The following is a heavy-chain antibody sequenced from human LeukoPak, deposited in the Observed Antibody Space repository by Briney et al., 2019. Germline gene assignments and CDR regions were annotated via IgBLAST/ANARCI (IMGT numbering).Heavy chain of an antibody. CDR3: ARSGSHNYYYYGMDV. CDR2: ISDYNGNT. V-gene: IGHV1-18*01. CDR1: GYTFTNYG. Sequence: GASVKVSCKSSGYTFTNYGISWVRQAPGQGLEWRGWISDYNGNTKYAQKFQSRVTMTTDTSTNTVNMELRSLRSDDTAVFYCARSGSHNYYYYGMDVWGQGTTVIVSS. J-gene: IGHJ6*02. D-gene: IGHD1-26*01.